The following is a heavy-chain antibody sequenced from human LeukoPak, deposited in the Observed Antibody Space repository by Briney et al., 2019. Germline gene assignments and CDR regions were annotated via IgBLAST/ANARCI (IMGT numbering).Heavy chain of an antibody. Sequence: SVKVSCKASGGTFSSYAISWVRQAPGQGLEWMGGIIPIFGTANYAQKFQGRVTITADESTSTAYMELSSLRSEDTAVYYCARPSRRGFRAFDIWAKGQWSPSLQ. CDR3: ARPSRRGFRAFDI. D-gene: IGHD1-14*01. J-gene: IGHJ3*02. CDR1: GGTFSSYA. V-gene: IGHV1-69*13. CDR2: IIPIFGTA.